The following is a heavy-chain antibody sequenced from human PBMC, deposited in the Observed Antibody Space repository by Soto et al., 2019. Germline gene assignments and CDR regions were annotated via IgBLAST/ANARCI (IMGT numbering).Heavy chain of an antibody. CDR1: GTTFSTHG. D-gene: IGHD1-26*01. J-gene: IGHJ4*02. CDR3: ARTGGTYYFDH. Sequence: QVQLVQSGAEVRKPGSSVNVSCKASGTTFSTHGIHWVRQAPGQGLEWMGGFVPMFSSSNYAQKFQGRLTIVADESTNSVYMELNSLRVDDSAIYYCARTGGTYYFDHWGQRTLVTVSS. V-gene: IGHV1-69*01. CDR2: FVPMFSSS.